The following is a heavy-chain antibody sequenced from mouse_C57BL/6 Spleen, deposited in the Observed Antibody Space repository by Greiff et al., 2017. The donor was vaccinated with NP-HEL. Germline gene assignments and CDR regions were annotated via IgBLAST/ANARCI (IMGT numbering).Heavy chain of an antibody. Sequence: QVQLQQPGPELVKPGASVKISCKASGYAFSSSWMNWVKQRPGQGLEWIGRIYPGDGDTNYNGKFKGKATLTADKSSSTAYMQLSSLTSEDSAVYFCARSGQLRHYLDYWGKGTTLTVSS. V-gene: IGHV1-82*01. J-gene: IGHJ2*01. CDR1: GYAFSSSW. D-gene: IGHD3-2*02. CDR3: ARSGQLRHYLDY. CDR2: IYPGDGDT.